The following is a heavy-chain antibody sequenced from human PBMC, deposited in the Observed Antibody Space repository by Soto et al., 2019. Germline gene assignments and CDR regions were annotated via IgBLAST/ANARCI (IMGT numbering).Heavy chain of an antibody. Sequence: PSEALSLTCTVHGDSINNRSYYWGRIRQPPGKGRDWFVSLYYSGSTYNTPTLKSRVSMSVATAQNQFSRKLWSVTAADTALYYCARQLASVVTQAYVDSWGQGAPGTVS. CDR2: LYYSGST. V-gene: IGHV4-39*01. CDR1: GDSINNRSYY. D-gene: IGHD2-21*02. CDR3: ARQLASVVTQAYVDS. J-gene: IGHJ4*02.